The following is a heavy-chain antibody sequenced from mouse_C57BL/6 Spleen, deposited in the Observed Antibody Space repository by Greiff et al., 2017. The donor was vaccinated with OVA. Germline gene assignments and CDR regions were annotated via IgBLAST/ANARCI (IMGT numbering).Heavy chain of an antibody. J-gene: IGHJ2*01. Sequence: VQLQQSGPELVKPGASVKISRKASGYSFTGYYMNWVKQSHEKSLEWIGEINPSTGGTTYNQKFKANATLTVDKSASTAYMHLKSLTSDDSAVYYCARNSPIDYWGQGTTRTVAS. V-gene: IGHV1-42*01. D-gene: IGHD2-12*01. CDR2: INPSTGGT. CDR3: ARNSPIDY. CDR1: GYSFTGYY.